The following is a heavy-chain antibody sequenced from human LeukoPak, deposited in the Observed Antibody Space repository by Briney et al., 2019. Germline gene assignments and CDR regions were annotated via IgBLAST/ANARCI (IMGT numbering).Heavy chain of an antibody. CDR2: IIPIFGTA. D-gene: IGHD4-17*01. CDR3: ARGYYGDYGAADAFDI. V-gene: IGHV1-69*06. CDR1: GGTFSSYA. Sequence: ASVKVSCKASGGTFSSYAISWVRQAPGQGLEWMGGIIPIFGTANYAQKFQGRVTITEDKSTSTAYMELSSLRSEDTAVYYCARGYYGDYGAADAFDIWGQGTMVTVSS. J-gene: IGHJ3*02.